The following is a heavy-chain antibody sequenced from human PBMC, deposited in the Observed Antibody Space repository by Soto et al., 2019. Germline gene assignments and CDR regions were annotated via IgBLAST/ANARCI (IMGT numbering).Heavy chain of an antibody. CDR1: GYTFTGYN. D-gene: IGHD5-18*01. Sequence: ASVKVSCKASGYTFTGYNMPWVRLATGQGLEWMGWINPNSGGTTYAQKFQGRVTMTRDTSITTAYMELSRLRSDHTAVYYCARSSYGGDYYGMDVWGQGTTVTVSS. CDR2: INPNSGGT. CDR3: ARSSYGGDYYGMDV. J-gene: IGHJ6*02. V-gene: IGHV1-2*02.